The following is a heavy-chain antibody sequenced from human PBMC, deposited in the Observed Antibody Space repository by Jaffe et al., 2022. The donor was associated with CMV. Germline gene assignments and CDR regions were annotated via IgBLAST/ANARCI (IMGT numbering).Heavy chain of an antibody. CDR1: GFTFSSYE. J-gene: IGHJ6*03. CDR3: ARGDSSGYYYEGNYYYYYYMDV. V-gene: IGHV3-48*03. CDR2: ISSSGSTI. D-gene: IGHD3-22*01. Sequence: EVQLVESGGGLVQPGGSLRLSCAASGFTFSSYEMNWVRQAPGKGLEWVSYISSSGSTIYYADSVKGRFTISRDNAKNSLYLQMNSLRAEDTAVYYCARGDSSGYYYEGNYYYYYYMDVWGKGTTVTVSS.